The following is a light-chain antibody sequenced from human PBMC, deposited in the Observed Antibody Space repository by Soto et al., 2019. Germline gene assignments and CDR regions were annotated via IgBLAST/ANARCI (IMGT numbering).Light chain of an antibody. CDR3: QQYNSYSS. Sequence: DIQMTQSPSTLSASVGDRVTITCRASQRISTWLAWYQQKPGKAPKLLIYKASTLESGVPSRFSGSGSGTEFTLTISSLQTDDFATYYCQQYNSYSSFGQGTKVEIK. J-gene: IGKJ1*01. CDR2: KAS. V-gene: IGKV1-5*03. CDR1: QRISTW.